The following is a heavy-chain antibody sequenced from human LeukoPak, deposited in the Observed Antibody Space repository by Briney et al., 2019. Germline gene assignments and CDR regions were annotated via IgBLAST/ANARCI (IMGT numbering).Heavy chain of an antibody. CDR2: VSAYNGAA. CDR1: GFTFNNYG. D-gene: IGHD2-2*01. J-gene: IGHJ4*02. CDR3: AKDGGPYCATTSCFHFDY. V-gene: IGHV1-18*04. Sequence: ASVKVSCKASGFTFNNYGFSWVRRAPGQGPEWMGWVSAYNGAANYAQKLRDRVTMTTDSSTNTVYMELTSLRSDDTAVYYCAKDGGPYCATTSCFHFDYWGQGTLITVSS.